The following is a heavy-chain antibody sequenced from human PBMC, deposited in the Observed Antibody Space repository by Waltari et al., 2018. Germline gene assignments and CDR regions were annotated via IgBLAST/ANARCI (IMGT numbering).Heavy chain of an antibody. J-gene: IGHJ3*01. V-gene: IGHV3-74*01. Sequence: EVQLVESGGGLVQPGGSLRVSCTASGFTFSSYWMHWVRQVPGTGLVWGSRTNSDGSGTSDADSGNGRFTISRDNAKNTLFLQMNSLRGEDTAVYYCASGNSHAFDLWGQGTMVTVSS. CDR3: ASGNSHAFDL. CDR2: TNSDGSGT. CDR1: GFTFSSYW. D-gene: IGHD1-7*01.